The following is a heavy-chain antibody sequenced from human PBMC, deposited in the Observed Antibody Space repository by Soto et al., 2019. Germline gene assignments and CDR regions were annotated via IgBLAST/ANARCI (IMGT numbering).Heavy chain of an antibody. CDR2: ITWGGRG. CDR1: GFTFSDFG. J-gene: IGHJ6*02. V-gene: IGHV3-23*01. Sequence: EVQLLESGGGLIHPGGSLRLSCAGSGFTFSDFGMSWVRQGPGKGLGWGSGITWGGRGYYAECVRGWFIISRDSSKNTLYVQMNSLRAEDTAIYYCAKEKTSSTYDGLDVWGQGTPVTVSS. CDR3: AKEKTSSTYDGLDV.